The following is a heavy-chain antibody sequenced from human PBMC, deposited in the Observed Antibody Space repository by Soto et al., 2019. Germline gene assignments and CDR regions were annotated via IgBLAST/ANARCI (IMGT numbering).Heavy chain of an antibody. J-gene: IGHJ5*02. V-gene: IGHV1-69*12. CDR1: GGTFSSYA. CDR2: IIPSFGTA. Sequence: QVQLVQSGAEVKKPGSSVKVSCKASGGTFSSYAISWVRXAPGQGLEWMGEIIPSFGTANYAQKFQGRVTITADESTSTAYMELSSLRSEDTAVXYCARDRGPSSGYYPYWFDPWGQGTLVTVSS. D-gene: IGHD3-22*01. CDR3: ARDRGPSSGYYPYWFDP.